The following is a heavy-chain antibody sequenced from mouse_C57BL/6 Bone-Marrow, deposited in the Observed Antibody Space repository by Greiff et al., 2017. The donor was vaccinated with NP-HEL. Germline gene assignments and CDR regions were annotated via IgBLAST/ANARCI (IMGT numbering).Heavy chain of an antibody. J-gene: IGHJ3*01. D-gene: IGHD1-1*01. V-gene: IGHV1-63*01. CDR2: IYPGGGYT. CDR1: GYTFTNYW. Sequence: QVQLQQSGAELVRPGTSVKMSCKASGYTFTNYWIGWAKQRPGHGLEWIGDIYPGGGYTSYNEKFKGKATLTANKSSSTAYMQFISLTSEDSAIYFCARKGIYYGPWFAYWGQGTLVTVSA. CDR3: ARKGIYYGPWFAY.